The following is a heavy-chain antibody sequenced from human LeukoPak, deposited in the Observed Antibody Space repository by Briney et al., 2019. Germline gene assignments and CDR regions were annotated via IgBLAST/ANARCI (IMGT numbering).Heavy chain of an antibody. CDR1: GFTFSSYA. D-gene: IGHD3-22*01. J-gene: IGHJ4*02. Sequence: GGSLRLSCAASGFTFSSYAMSWVRQSPGKGLEWVSSISSRTTYIYYADSVKGRFTISRDNAKNSLYLQMNSLRAEDTAIYYCARDEWNYHDSSGYPLDYWGQGTLVTVSS. CDR3: ARDEWNYHDSSGYPLDY. V-gene: IGHV3-21*01. CDR2: ISSRTTYI.